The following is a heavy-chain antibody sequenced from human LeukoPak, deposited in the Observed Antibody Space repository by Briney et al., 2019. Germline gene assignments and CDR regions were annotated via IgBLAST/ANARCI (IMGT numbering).Heavy chain of an antibody. D-gene: IGHD3-10*01. V-gene: IGHV3-23*01. Sequence: GGSLRLSCAASGFTFSGYAMSWVRQAPGKGLEWGSAISGSGGSTYYADSVNGRFTISRDNSKNTLYLQMNSLRADDTAVYYCAKGGSYYGSGPLDYWGQGTLVTVSS. J-gene: IGHJ4*02. CDR1: GFTFSGYA. CDR3: AKGGSYYGSGPLDY. CDR2: ISGSGGST.